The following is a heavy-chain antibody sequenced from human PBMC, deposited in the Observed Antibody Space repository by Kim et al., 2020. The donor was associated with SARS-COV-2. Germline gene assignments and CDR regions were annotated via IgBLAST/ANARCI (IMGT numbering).Heavy chain of an antibody. Sequence: GGSLRLSCAASGFTFSNFAMNWVRQAPGKGLEWVSAIRGSGGSTYYADSVKGRFTISRDNSKNTLYLQMYSLRTEDTAVYYCAMSIGRAYYYGMDVWGQGTTVTVSS. J-gene: IGHJ6*02. CDR2: IRGSGGST. CDR3: AMSIGRAYYYGMDV. CDR1: GFTFSNFA. V-gene: IGHV3-23*01.